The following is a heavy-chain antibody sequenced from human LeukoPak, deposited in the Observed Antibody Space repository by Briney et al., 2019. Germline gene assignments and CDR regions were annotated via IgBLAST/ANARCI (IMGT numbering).Heavy chain of an antibody. J-gene: IGHJ4*02. CDR3: ARVGVSGFGDY. CDR2: ISYDGSNK. Sequence: GGSLRLSCAASGFTFSSYAMHWVRQAPGKGLEWVAVISYDGSNKYYADSVKGRFTISGDNSKNTLYLQMNSLRAEDTAVYYCARVGVSGFGDYWGQGTLVTVSS. CDR1: GFTFSSYA. D-gene: IGHD5-12*01. V-gene: IGHV3-30*14.